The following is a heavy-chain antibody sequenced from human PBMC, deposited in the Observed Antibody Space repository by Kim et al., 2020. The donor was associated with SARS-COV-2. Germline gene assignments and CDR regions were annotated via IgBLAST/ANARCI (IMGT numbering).Heavy chain of an antibody. CDR2: IYSGGST. J-gene: IGHJ6*03. Sequence: GGSLRLSCAASGFTVSSNYMSWVRQAPGKGLEWVSVIYSGGSTYYADSVKGRFTISRDNSKNTLYLQMNSLRAEDTAVYYCARGLRDSAAAPGVPLYYYYYMDVWGKGTTVTVSS. CDR1: GFTVSSNY. CDR3: ARGLRDSAAAPGVPLYYYYYMDV. V-gene: IGHV3-53*01. D-gene: IGHD6-13*01.